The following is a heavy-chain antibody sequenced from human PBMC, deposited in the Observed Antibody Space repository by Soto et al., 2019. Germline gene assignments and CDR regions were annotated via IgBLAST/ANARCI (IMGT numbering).Heavy chain of an antibody. Sequence: QVQLVESGGGLVKPGGSLRLSCAASGFIFSDYYMTWIRQAPGKGLEWLSCSSNRDRSTYYADSVKDRFVVSKDNAKNLVYLQMNSLRAEDTAVYFCARAWKIEKFGVISMSKGLDVWGQATTVTVSS. CDR1: GFIFSDYY. CDR3: ARAWKIEKFGVISMSKGLDV. V-gene: IGHV3-11*01. CDR2: SSNRDRST. D-gene: IGHD3-3*01. J-gene: IGHJ6*02.